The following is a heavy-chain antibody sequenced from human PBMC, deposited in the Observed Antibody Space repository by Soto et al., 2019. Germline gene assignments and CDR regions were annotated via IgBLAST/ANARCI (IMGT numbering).Heavy chain of an antibody. CDR2: INHSGST. J-gene: IGHJ4*01. D-gene: IGHD6-19*01. V-gene: IGHV4-34*01. CDR3: ARHDGFSSGWIIDY. CDR1: GGSFSGYY. Sequence: SETLSLTCAVYGGSFSGYYWNWIRQPPGKGLEWIGEINHSGSTNYNPSLKSRVTISVDTSKNQFSLKLSSVTAADTAVYYCARHDGFSSGWIIDYWGHGTLVT.